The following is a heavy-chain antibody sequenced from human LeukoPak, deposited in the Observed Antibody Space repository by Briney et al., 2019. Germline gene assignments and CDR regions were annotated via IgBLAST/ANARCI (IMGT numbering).Heavy chain of an antibody. CDR3: ARPYSGFFAAFDL. J-gene: IGHJ3*01. Sequence: GGSLRLSCAASGFMFRNYAMHWVRQAPGKGLEWVTVISYDGTTKYYADSVQGRFTISRDNSRNTLYLQMDGLRVEDTAIFYCARPYSGFFAAFDLWGQGTMVTVSS. CDR1: GFMFRNYA. D-gene: IGHD3-10*01. CDR2: ISYDGTTK. V-gene: IGHV3-30*04.